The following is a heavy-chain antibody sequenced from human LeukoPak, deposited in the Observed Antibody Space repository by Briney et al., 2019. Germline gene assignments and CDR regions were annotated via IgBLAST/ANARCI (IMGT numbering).Heavy chain of an antibody. CDR2: IYYRSKWYN. Sequence: SQTLSLTCAISGDSVSSNSAAWNWIRPPPSRGLEWLGRIYYRSKWYNHYAVSVKSRISINPDPSKHQFSLQLNPVTPEDTAVYYCAKGGGYASFDSWGQGTLVTVSS. CDR1: GDSVSSNSAA. V-gene: IGHV6-1*01. D-gene: IGHD5-12*01. CDR3: AKGGGYASFDS. J-gene: IGHJ4*02.